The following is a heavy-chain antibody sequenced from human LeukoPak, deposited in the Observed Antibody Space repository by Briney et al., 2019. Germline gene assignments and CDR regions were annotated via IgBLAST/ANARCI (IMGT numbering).Heavy chain of an antibody. CDR2: ISWNGGST. Sequence: GGSLRLSCAASGFTFDDYAMHWVRQAPGKGLEWVSGISWNGGSTGYADSVKGRFTISRDNAKNSLYLQMNSLRAEDTALYYCARDNAGYCSGGSCYSSGGPFDYWGQGTLVTVSS. CDR3: ARDNAGYCSGGSCYSSGGPFDY. V-gene: IGHV3-20*04. D-gene: IGHD2-15*01. CDR1: GFTFDDYA. J-gene: IGHJ4*02.